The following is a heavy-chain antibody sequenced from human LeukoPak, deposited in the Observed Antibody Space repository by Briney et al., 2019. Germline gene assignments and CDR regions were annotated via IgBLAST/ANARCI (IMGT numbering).Heavy chain of an antibody. D-gene: IGHD5-24*01. CDR2: ISHDGGAE. Sequence: GTSLRLSCAVSGFSIGNHGMHWVRQAPDKGLEWVAMISHDGGAEYYGDSVKGRLTISRDNAKNTLTLQMNSLRVEDTAVYFCARDWVYKIDYWGRGTLVTVSS. CDR3: ARDWVYKIDY. CDR1: GFSIGNHG. J-gene: IGHJ4*02. V-gene: IGHV3-30*03.